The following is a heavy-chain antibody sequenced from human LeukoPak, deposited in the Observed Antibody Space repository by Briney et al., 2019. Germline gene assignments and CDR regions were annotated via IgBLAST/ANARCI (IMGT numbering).Heavy chain of an antibody. V-gene: IGHV4-39*01. CDR3: TRGPQGSSTWYPI. CDR1: GGSISSNNYY. J-gene: IGHJ3*02. Sequence: TSETLSLTCPLSGGSISSNNYYWGWIRQPPGKGLEWLGSMSYTWNTYNNPSLKSRVTISVDTSKNQFSLRLSSVTAADTAVYFCTRGPQGSSTWYPIWGQGTMVTVSS. CDR2: MSYTWNT. D-gene: IGHD6-13*01.